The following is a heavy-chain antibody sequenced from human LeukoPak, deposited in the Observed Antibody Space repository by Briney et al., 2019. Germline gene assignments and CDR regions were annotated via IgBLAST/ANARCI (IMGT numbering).Heavy chain of an antibody. J-gene: IGHJ5*02. D-gene: IGHD3-22*01. CDR1: GITVNSTY. V-gene: IGHV3-53*05. CDR2: AYSDGNT. CDR3: AKGGYYYDSGGLGS. Sequence: GGSLRLSCAASGITVNSTYISWVRQAPGKGLEWVSVAYSDGNTYYAGSVKGRFTISRDNSKNSLYLQMNSLRTDDTALYFCAKGGYYYDSGGLGSWGQGTLVTVSS.